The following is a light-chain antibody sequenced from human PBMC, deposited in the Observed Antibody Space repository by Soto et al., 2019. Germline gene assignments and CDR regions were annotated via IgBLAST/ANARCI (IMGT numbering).Light chain of an antibody. CDR1: ISNIGGNS. Sequence: QSVLTHPPSVSPAPGQKFTISFSGSISNIGGNSVSWYQQLPGTAPKLLMYDDNKRPSAIPDRFSGSQSGTSATLGITGFQTGDEADYYCGSWDSSMSAYVFATGTKVPVL. CDR2: DDN. V-gene: IGLV1-51*01. CDR3: GSWDSSMSAYV. J-gene: IGLJ1*01.